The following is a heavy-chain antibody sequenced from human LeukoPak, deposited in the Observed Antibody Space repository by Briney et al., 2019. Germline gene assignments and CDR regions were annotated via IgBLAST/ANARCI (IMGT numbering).Heavy chain of an antibody. CDR1: GGSISGYY. Sequence: SETLSLTCTVTGGSISGYYWSWIRQPPGKGLEWIGYIYYTGSTNYNPSLKSRVTISVDTSKNQFSLKLSSVTAADTAVYYCARHSVSGSYDYFDYWGQGTLVTVSS. CDR3: ARHSVSGSYDYFDY. D-gene: IGHD1-26*01. CDR2: IYYTGST. V-gene: IGHV4-59*08. J-gene: IGHJ4*02.